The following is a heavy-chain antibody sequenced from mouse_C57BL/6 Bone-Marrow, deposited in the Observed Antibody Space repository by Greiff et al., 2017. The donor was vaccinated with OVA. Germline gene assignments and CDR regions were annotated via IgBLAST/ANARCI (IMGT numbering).Heavy chain of an antibody. CDR1: GYTFTSYW. V-gene: IGHV1-64*01. Sequence: VQLQQPGAELVKPGASVKLSCKASGYTFTSYWMHWVKQRPGQGLEWIGMIHPNSGSTNYNEKFKSKATLTVDKSSSTAYMQLSSLTSEDSAVYYCARFVYYSNAMDYWGQGTSVTVSS. J-gene: IGHJ4*01. D-gene: IGHD2-5*01. CDR2: IHPNSGST. CDR3: ARFVYYSNAMDY.